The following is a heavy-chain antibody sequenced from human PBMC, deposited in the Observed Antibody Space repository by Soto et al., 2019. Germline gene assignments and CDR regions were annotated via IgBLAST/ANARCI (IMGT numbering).Heavy chain of an antibody. CDR3: ARELLWFGELLSTHFDY. CDR2: INHSGST. V-gene: IGHV4-34*01. D-gene: IGHD3-10*01. Sequence: PSETLSLTCAVYGGSFSGYYWSWIRQPPGKGLEWIGEINHSGSTNYNPSLKSRVTISVDTSKNQFSLKLSSVTAADTAVYYCARELLWFGELLSTHFDYWGQGTLVTVSS. J-gene: IGHJ4*02. CDR1: GGSFSGYY.